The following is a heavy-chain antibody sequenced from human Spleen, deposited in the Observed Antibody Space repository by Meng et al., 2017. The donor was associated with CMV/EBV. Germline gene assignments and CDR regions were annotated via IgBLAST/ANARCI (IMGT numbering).Heavy chain of an antibody. D-gene: IGHD6-13*01. J-gene: IGHJ4*02. Sequence: CTLSGASITSHSNYWGCIRQPPGKGLEWIGSIFFSGGTHYNPSLRSRLTMSVDTSKNQFSLRLTSLTAADTAVYYCATLIAAAWVDYWGQGALVTVSS. CDR3: ATLIAAAWVDY. CDR1: GASITSHSNY. CDR2: IFFSGGT. V-gene: IGHV4-39*01.